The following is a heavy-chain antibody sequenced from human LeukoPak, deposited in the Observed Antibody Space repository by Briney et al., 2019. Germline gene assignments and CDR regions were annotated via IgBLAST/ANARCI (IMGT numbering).Heavy chain of an antibody. CDR2: ISGSGGST. Sequence: GGSLRLSCAASGFTFSSYAMCWVRQAPGKGLEWVSAISGSGGSTYYADSVKGRFTISRDNSKNTLYLQMNSLRAEDTAVYYCAKGGGRYSSGWYGYWGQGTLVTVSS. J-gene: IGHJ4*02. V-gene: IGHV3-23*01. CDR1: GFTFSSYA. D-gene: IGHD6-19*01. CDR3: AKGGGRYSSGWYGY.